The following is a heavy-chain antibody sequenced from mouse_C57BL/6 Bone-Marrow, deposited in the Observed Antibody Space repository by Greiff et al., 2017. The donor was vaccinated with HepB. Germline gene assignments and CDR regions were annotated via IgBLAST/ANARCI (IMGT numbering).Heavy chain of an antibody. CDR1: GYAFSSYW. CDR2: IYPGDGDT. Sequence: QVQLKESGAELVKPGASVKISCKASGYAFSSYWMNWVKQRPGKGLEWIGQIYPGDGDTNYNGKFKGKATLTADKSSSTAYMQLSSLTSEDSSVYFCARSGDYAGFAYWGQGTLVTVSA. CDR3: ARSGDYAGFAY. V-gene: IGHV1-80*01. J-gene: IGHJ3*01. D-gene: IGHD2-4*01.